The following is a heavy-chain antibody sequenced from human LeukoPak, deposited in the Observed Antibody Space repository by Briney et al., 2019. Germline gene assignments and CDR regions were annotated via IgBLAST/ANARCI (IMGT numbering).Heavy chain of an antibody. D-gene: IGHD3-10*01. CDR1: GGSISSGSYY. Sequence: PSQTLSLTCTVSGGSISSGSYYWSWIRQPPGKGLEWIGNIYYSGSTYYNPSFKSRLTISVDTSKNQFSLKLSSVTAADTAVYYCASLRTGDFDYWSQGALVTVSS. CDR3: ASLRTGDFDY. V-gene: IGHV4-39*01. J-gene: IGHJ4*02. CDR2: IYYSGST.